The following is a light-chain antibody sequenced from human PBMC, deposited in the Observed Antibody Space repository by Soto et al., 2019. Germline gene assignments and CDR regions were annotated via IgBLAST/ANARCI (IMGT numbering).Light chain of an antibody. CDR2: AAS. Sequence: DIQMTQSPSSLSASVGDRVTITCRASQSISSYLNWYQQKPGKAPKLLIYAASSLQSGVPSRFSGSGSGTDCTLTISSLQPEDFAVYYCQQSYSTPQAWTFGQGTKVEIK. CDR3: QQSYSTPQAWT. CDR1: QSISSY. V-gene: IGKV1-39*01. J-gene: IGKJ1*01.